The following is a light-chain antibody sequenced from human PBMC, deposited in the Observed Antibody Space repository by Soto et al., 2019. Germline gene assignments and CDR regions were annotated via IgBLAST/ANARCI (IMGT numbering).Light chain of an antibody. J-gene: IGKJ5*01. CDR3: QQRSNWPPT. Sequence: NLLKQSPGPVSFSQGERATLSCRASLSLSGNYLAWYQQKPGQAPRVLIYRASIRATGISARFSGSGSGTDFTLTISSLEPEDFAVYYCQQRSNWPPTFGQGTRLEIK. CDR1: LSLSGNY. CDR2: RAS. V-gene: IGKV3D-20*02.